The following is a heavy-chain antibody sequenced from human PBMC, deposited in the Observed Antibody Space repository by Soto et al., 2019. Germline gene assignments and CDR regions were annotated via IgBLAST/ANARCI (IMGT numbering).Heavy chain of an antibody. Sequence: ASVKVSCKASGGTFSSYAISWVRQAPGQGLEWMGGIIPIFGTANYAQKFQGRVTITADESTSTAYMELSSLRSEDTAVYYCASLSSSPGPIDYWGQGTLVTVSS. CDR1: GGTFSSYA. CDR3: ASLSSSPGPIDY. V-gene: IGHV1-69*13. J-gene: IGHJ4*02. CDR2: IIPIFGTA. D-gene: IGHD6-6*01.